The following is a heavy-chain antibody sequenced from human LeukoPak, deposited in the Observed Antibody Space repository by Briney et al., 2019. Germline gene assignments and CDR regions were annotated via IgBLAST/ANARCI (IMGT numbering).Heavy chain of an antibody. CDR1: GFTFSSFE. CDR3: AREAPPPQFYGSRSYGVSDTIDI. CDR2: ISGSGTTT. D-gene: IGHD3-10*01. V-gene: IGHV3-48*03. J-gene: IGHJ3*02. Sequence: GGSLRLSCAASGFTFSSFEMNWVRHAPGKGLEWLSYISGSGTTTYYTDSVRGRFTISRDNAENSLYLQLSSLRAEDMALYYCAREAPPPQFYGSRSYGVSDTIDIWGQGTMVTVSS.